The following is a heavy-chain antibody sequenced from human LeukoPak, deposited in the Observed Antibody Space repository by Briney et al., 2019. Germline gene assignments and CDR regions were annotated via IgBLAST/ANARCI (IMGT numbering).Heavy chain of an antibody. CDR3: VRDPSNSGNWFDL. Sequence: GGSLRLSCAASGFNLRDYWMHWVRQPPGKGLVWVSRLGTDGTYTNYADSVTGRFTISRDNAKNTLYLQMDSLRAEDTSFYYCVRDPSNSGNWFDLWGQGTLVTVSS. CDR1: GFNLRDYW. CDR2: LGTDGTYT. V-gene: IGHV3-74*01. J-gene: IGHJ5*02. D-gene: IGHD4-11*01.